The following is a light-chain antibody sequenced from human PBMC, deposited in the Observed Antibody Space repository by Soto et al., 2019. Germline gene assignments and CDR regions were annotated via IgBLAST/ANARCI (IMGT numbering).Light chain of an antibody. CDR1: QSISSW. CDR2: KAS. Sequence: DIQMTQSPSTLSASVGDRVTITCRASQSISSWLAWYQQKPGKAPKLLIYKASSLESGVPPRFSGSGSGTEFTLTTSSLQPDDFGTSYCQQYNSYPWTFGQGTKVEIK. J-gene: IGKJ1*01. V-gene: IGKV1-5*03. CDR3: QQYNSYPWT.